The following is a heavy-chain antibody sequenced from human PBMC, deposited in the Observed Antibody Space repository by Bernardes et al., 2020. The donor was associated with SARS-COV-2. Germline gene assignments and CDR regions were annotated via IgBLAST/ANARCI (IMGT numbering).Heavy chain of an antibody. D-gene: IGHD3-3*01. CDR3: AKKIGTIVGLMRSGLDV. CDR2: ISGTGGNT. CDR1: GFPFSSFA. Sequence: GGSLRLSCVASGFPFSSFAMSWVRQAPGKGLEWVSSISGTGGNTYYADSVKGRFIMSRDNSKSTLYLQMNSLRAEDTAVYYCAKKIGTIVGLMRSGLDVWGRGTTVSVS. V-gene: IGHV3-23*01. J-gene: IGHJ6*02.